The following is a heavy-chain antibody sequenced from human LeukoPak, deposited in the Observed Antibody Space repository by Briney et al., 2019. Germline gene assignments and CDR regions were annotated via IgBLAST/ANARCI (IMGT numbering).Heavy chain of an antibody. Sequence: SETLSLTCAVYGGSFSGYYWSWIRQPPGKGLEWIGEINHSGSTNYNPSLKSRVTISVDTSKNQFSLKLSSVTAADSAVYYCARESGDSSGYYLDYWGQGTLVTVSS. D-gene: IGHD3-22*01. CDR1: GGSFSGYY. J-gene: IGHJ4*02. V-gene: IGHV4-34*01. CDR3: ARESGDSSGYYLDY. CDR2: INHSGST.